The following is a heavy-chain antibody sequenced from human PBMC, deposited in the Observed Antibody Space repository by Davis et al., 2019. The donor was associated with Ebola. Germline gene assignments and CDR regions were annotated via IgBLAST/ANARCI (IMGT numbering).Heavy chain of an antibody. CDR3: ARGRAVAGEPFDC. J-gene: IGHJ4*02. V-gene: IGHV3-74*01. Sequence: HTGGSLRLSCAASGFTFSSYWMHWVRQAPGKGLVWVSRINSDGSSTSYADSVKGRFTISRDNAKNSLYLQMNGLRAEDTTVYYCARGRAVAGEPFDCWGQGTLVTVSS. CDR1: GFTFSSYW. D-gene: IGHD6-19*01. CDR2: INSDGSST.